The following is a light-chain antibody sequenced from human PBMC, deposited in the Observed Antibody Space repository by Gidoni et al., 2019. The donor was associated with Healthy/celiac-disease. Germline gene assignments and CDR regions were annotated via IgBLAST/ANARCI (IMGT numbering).Light chain of an antibody. J-gene: IGKJ3*01. Sequence: DIVMTEPPLSLPVTPGEPASISCRSSQSLLHSNGYNYLDWYLPRPGQSPQLLIYLGSNRASGVPDRFSGSGSGTAFTLKISRVEAEDVGFYYCMQALQTPFTFGPGTKVDIK. CDR2: LGS. V-gene: IGKV2-28*01. CDR1: QSLLHSNGYNY. CDR3: MQALQTPFT.